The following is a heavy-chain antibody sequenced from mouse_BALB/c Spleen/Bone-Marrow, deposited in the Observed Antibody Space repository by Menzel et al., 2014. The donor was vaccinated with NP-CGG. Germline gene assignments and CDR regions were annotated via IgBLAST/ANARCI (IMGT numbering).Heavy chain of an antibody. D-gene: IGHD2-1*01. CDR2: ISPSSGYT. V-gene: IGHV1-7*01. CDR1: GYTFTSYW. J-gene: IGHJ3*01. CDR3: ARYGNYPLFAY. Sequence: QVQLQQSGAELAKPGASVKMSCKASGYTFTSYWMHWVKQRPGQGLEWIGYISPSSGYTEYNQKFKDKATLTADKSSNIAYMQLSSLTSEYSAVYYCARYGNYPLFAYWGQGTLVTVSA.